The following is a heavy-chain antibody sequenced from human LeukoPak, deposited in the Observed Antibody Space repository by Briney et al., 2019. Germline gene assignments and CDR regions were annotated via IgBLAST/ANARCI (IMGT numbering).Heavy chain of an antibody. CDR2: IIPIFGTA. CDR3: ARDPGYRSSTSCYGGFDY. D-gene: IGHD2-2*01. J-gene: IGHJ4*02. V-gene: IGHV1-69*13. CDR1: GGTFSSYA. Sequence: ASVKVSCKASGGTFSSYAISWVRQAPGQGLEWMGGIIPIFGTANYAQKFQGRVTITADESTSTAYMELSSLRSEDTAVYYCARDPGYRSSTSCYGGFDYWGQGTLVTVSS.